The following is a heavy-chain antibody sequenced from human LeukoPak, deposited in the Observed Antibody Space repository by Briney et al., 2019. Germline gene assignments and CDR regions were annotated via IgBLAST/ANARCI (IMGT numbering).Heavy chain of an antibody. CDR2: IFDDGSRE. J-gene: IGHJ4*02. Sequence: GGSLRLSCAVSGFTFSNYGMHWVRQAPGKGLEWVAVIFDDGSREDFADSVKGRFTISRDNSKKTVVLQMNSLRGEDTAVYYCARDFKSGYVDSWGKGTLVTVSS. CDR1: GFTFSNYG. CDR3: ARDFKSGYVDS. D-gene: IGHD3-3*01. V-gene: IGHV3-33*01.